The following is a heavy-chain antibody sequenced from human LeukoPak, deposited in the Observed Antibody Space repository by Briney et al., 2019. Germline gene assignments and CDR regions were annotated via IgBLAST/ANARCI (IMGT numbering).Heavy chain of an antibody. V-gene: IGHV4-4*07. D-gene: IGHD6-19*01. J-gene: IGHJ4*02. Sequence: PSETLSLTCTASGGSISNYYWSWIRQPAGKGLEWIGRIYASGSTNYNPSLKSRVTMSVDTSKNQLSLKLSSVTAADTAVYYRARAGSSGWYVFDNWGQGTVVTVSS. CDR3: ARAGSSGWYVFDN. CDR1: GGSISNYY. CDR2: IYASGST.